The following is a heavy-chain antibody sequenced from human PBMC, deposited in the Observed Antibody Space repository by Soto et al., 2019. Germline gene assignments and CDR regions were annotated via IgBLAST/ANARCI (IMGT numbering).Heavy chain of an antibody. J-gene: IGHJ4*02. Sequence: GESLKISCKCSGYSFTSYWISWVRQMPGKGLEWMGRIDPSDSYTNYSPSFQGHVTISADKSISTAYLQWSSLKASDTAMYYCARRIAVAGEIDYWGQGTLVTVSS. CDR2: IDPSDSYT. CDR1: GYSFTSYW. V-gene: IGHV5-10-1*01. CDR3: ARRIAVAGEIDY. D-gene: IGHD6-19*01.